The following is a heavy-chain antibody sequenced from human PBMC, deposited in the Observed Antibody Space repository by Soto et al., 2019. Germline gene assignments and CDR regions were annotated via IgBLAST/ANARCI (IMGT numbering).Heavy chain of an antibody. CDR1: GFTFSSYS. Sequence: EVQLVESGGGLVKPGGSLRLSCAASGFTFSSYSMNWVRQAPGKGLEWVSSISSSSSYIYYADSVKGRFTISRDNAKNSLYLQMNSLRAEDTAVYYCARDPTGYYDSSGYLDWCQGTLVTVSS. CDR2: ISSSSSYI. J-gene: IGHJ4*02. CDR3: ARDPTGYYDSSGYLD. D-gene: IGHD3-22*01. V-gene: IGHV3-21*01.